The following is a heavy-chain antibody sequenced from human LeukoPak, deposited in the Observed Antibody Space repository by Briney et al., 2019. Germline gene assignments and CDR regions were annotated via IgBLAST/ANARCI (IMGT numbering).Heavy chain of an antibody. Sequence: GGSLRLSCAASGFTFSSYAMSWVRQAPGKGLEWVANIREDGSEKYYVDSVKGQFTISRDNAKNSLFLQMNYLRAEDTAIYYCARDLAGHYYGSGSSFDYWGQGTLVTVSS. CDR3: ARDLAGHYYGSGSSFDY. CDR2: IREDGSEK. V-gene: IGHV3-7*01. D-gene: IGHD3-10*01. J-gene: IGHJ4*02. CDR1: GFTFSSYA.